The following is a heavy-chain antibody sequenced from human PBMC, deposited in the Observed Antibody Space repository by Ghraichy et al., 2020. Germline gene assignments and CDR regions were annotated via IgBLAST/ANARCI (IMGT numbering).Heavy chain of an antibody. CDR2: IIPIFGTA. D-gene: IGHD1-1*01. CDR1: GGTFSSYA. Sequence: SVKVSCKASGGTFSSYAISWVRQAPGQGLEWMGGIIPIFGTANYAQKFQGRVTITADESTSTAYMELSSLRSEDTAVYYCARSGTDYYYYYGMDVWGQGTTVTVSS. CDR3: ARSGTDYYYYYGMDV. V-gene: IGHV1-69*13. J-gene: IGHJ6*02.